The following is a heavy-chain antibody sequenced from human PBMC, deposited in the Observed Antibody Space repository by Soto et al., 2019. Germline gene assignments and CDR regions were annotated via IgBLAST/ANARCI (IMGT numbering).Heavy chain of an antibody. CDR1: GFTFISYA. V-gene: IGHV3-23*01. CDR2: LSGSGVST. CDR3: AKGGGSKVYYDTSGYYLYYYYAMDV. Sequence: EVQLLESGGGLVQPGGSLRLSCAASGFTFISYAMTWVRQAPGKGLEWVSALSGSGVSTYYADAVKGRFTISRDNSTNTLYLQMERLRAEDTAVYDGAKGGGSKVYYDTSGYYLYYYYAMDVWGQGTTVTVSS. D-gene: IGHD3-22*01. J-gene: IGHJ6*02.